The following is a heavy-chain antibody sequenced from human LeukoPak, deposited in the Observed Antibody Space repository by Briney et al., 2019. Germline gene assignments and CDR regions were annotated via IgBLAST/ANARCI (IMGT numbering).Heavy chain of an antibody. Sequence: GGSLRLSCAASGFTFSSYAMSWVRQAPGKGLEWVSVISAGGRITYYADSVKGRFTISGDNSKNTVDLQMNSLGAEDTAVYYCAKKSAGTLDDWGQGTLVTVSS. CDR1: GFTFSSYA. D-gene: IGHD6-13*01. V-gene: IGHV3-23*01. CDR3: AKKSAGTLDD. CDR2: ISAGGRIT. J-gene: IGHJ4*02.